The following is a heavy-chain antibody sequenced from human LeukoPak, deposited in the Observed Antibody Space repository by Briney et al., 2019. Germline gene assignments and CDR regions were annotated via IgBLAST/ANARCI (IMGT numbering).Heavy chain of an antibody. V-gene: IGHV3-11*01. CDR2: ISSYGSTI. Sequence: GGSLRLSCAASGFMFSDYYMSWIRQAPGKGLEWVSYISSYGSTIHCADSVKGRFTISRDNAQKSLYLQMNSLRAEDTAVYYCARIMAAAGYALDYWGQGTLVSVSS. J-gene: IGHJ4*02. CDR3: ARIMAAAGYALDY. CDR1: GFMFSDYY. D-gene: IGHD6-13*01.